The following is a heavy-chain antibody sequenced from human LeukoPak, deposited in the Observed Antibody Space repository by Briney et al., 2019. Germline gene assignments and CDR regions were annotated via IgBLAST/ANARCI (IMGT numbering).Heavy chain of an antibody. CDR2: IYHSGST. Sequence: SETLSLTCAVSGGSIISSNWWSWVHQPPGKGLEWIGEIYHSGSTNYNPSLKSRVTISVDKSKNQFSLKLSSVTAADTAVYYCARGYVCSSTSCYEPYYYYYMDVWGKGTTVTVSS. V-gene: IGHV4-4*02. J-gene: IGHJ6*03. CDR1: GGSIISSNW. CDR3: ARGYVCSSTSCYEPYYYYYMDV. D-gene: IGHD2-2*01.